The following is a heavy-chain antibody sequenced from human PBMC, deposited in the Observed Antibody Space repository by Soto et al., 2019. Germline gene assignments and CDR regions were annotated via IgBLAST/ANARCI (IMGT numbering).Heavy chain of an antibody. CDR3: ARGEYDYVWGNYRYIPPMVF. Sequence: QVQLVESGGGVVQPGRSLRLSCAASGFTFSSYAMHWVRQAPGKGLEWVAVISYDGSNKYYADSVKGRFTISRDNSKNTLYLQMNRLKAEDTAVYYCARGEYDYVWGNYRYIPPMVFGGQGTLVTVSS. V-gene: IGHV3-30-3*01. J-gene: IGHJ4*02. CDR2: ISYDGSNK. D-gene: IGHD3-16*02. CDR1: GFTFSSYA.